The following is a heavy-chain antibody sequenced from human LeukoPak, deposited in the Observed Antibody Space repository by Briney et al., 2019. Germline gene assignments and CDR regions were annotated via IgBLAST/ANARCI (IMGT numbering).Heavy chain of an antibody. CDR2: VYYSGST. CDR1: GGSISNSSYY. Sequence: SETLSLTCAVSGGSISNSSYYWGWIRQPPGNGLEWIGNVYYSGSTYYNPSLKSRVTISVDTSRNQFSLKLTSVTAAGTAMFYCARQSGGATVTAIFDYWGQGTLVTVSS. D-gene: IGHD2-21*02. J-gene: IGHJ4*02. CDR3: ARQSGGATVTAIFDY. V-gene: IGHV4-39*01.